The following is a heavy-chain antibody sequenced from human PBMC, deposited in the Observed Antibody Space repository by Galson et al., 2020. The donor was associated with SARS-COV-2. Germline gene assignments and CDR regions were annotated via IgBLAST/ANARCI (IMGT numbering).Heavy chain of an antibody. CDR1: GGSISSSSYY. CDR3: GRQFGSGSYFYSYVYMDV. D-gene: IGHD3-10*01. V-gene: IGHV4-39*01. J-gene: IGHJ6*03. CDR2: IYYSGST. Sequence: SQTLSLTCIVPGGSISSSSYYWGWIRQPPGKGLAWTGRIYYSGSTYYNPSLKSRVTISVHTSKNQFSLKLSSVTAADTAVYYCGRQFGSGSYFYSYVYMDVWGKETTVTISS.